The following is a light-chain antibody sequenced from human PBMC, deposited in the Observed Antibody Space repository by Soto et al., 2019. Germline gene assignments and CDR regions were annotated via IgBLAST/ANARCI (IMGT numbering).Light chain of an antibody. CDR1: QSVTSSY. CDR2: GAT. CDR3: QQYGRSPWT. V-gene: IGKV3-20*01. J-gene: IGKJ1*01. Sequence: TQSPGTLSLSPGERATLSCRASQSVTSSYLAWYQHKPGQAPRLLIYGATTRATGIPARFSGSGSGTEFTLTISRLEPEDFAVYFCQQYGRSPWTFGQGTKVDIK.